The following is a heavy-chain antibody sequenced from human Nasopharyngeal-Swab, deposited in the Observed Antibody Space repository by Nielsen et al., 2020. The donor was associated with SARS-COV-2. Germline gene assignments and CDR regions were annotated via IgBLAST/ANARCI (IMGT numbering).Heavy chain of an antibody. J-gene: IGHJ5*02. V-gene: IGHV4-34*01. Sequence: IRQPPGTGLEWIGEIKHSGSTNYNPSRKRRVTLSVDTSKNQFSLKLSSVTAADTAVYYWARGRFRPGSRQRSSTAWFDPWGQGTLVTVSS. D-gene: IGHD6-19*01. CDR2: IKHSGST. CDR3: ARGRFRPGSRQRSSTAWFDP.